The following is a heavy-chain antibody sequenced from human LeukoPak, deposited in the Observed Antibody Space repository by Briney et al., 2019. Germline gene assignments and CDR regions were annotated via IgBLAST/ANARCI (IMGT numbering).Heavy chain of an antibody. J-gene: IGHJ4*02. CDR1: GFTFSSYW. CDR2: INDDGSST. CDR3: ARLKLLWSNYFDY. Sequence: GRSLRLSCAASGFTFSSYWMHWVRQVPGRGLVWVSRINDDGSSTSYADSVKGRFTISRDNAKNTLYLQMNSLRAEDTAVYYCARLKLLWSNYFDYWGQGTLVTVSS. V-gene: IGHV3-74*01. D-gene: IGHD2-2*01.